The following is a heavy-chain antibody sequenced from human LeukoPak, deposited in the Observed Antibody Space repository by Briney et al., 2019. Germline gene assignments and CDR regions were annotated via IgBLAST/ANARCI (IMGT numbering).Heavy chain of an antibody. D-gene: IGHD3-10*01. CDR2: IYPGDSDT. V-gene: IGHV5-51*01. Sequence: GESLKISCKGSGYSFTSYWIGWVRQMPGKGLEWMGIIYPGDSDTRYSPPFQGQVTISADKSISTAYLQWSSLKASDTAMYYCARHGAGFYYGSGSYYNARRPFDIWGQGTMVTVSS. J-gene: IGHJ3*02. CDR1: GYSFTSYW. CDR3: ARHGAGFYYGSGSYYNARRPFDI.